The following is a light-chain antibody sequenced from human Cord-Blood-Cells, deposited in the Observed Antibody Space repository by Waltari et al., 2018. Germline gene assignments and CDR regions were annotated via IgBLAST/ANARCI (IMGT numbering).Light chain of an antibody. CDR3: CSYAGSYVV. CDR2: EGS. CDR1: SSDGGSSTL. Sequence: QSALTQPASESRSPGPSLPISCPGTSSDGGSSTLLPWYQHHPGKAPKLMIYEGSKRPSGVSNRFSGSKSGNTASLTISGLQAEDEADYYCCSYAGSYVVFGGGTKLTVL. V-gene: IGLV2-23*01. J-gene: IGLJ2*01.